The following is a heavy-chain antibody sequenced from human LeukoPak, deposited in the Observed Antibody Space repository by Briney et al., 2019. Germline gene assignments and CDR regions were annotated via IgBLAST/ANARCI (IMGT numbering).Heavy chain of an antibody. D-gene: IGHD6-13*01. CDR1: GGSFSGYY. CDR3: ARRASSSWRPGPNWFDP. Sequence: SETLSLTCAVYGGSFSGYYWSWIRQPPGKGLEWIVEINHSGSTNYNPSLKSRVTISVDTSKNQFSLKLSSVTAADTAVYYCARRASSSWRPGPNWFDPWGQGTLVTVSS. J-gene: IGHJ5*02. CDR2: INHSGST. V-gene: IGHV4-34*01.